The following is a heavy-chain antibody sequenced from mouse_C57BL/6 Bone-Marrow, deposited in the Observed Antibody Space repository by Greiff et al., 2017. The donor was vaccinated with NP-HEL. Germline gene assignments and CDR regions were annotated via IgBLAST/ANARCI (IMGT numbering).Heavy chain of an antibody. CDR2: INPNNGGT. J-gene: IGHJ4*01. V-gene: IGHV1-18*01. CDR1: GYTFTDYN. CDR3: ARKKLGRDAMDY. Sequence: VHVKQSGPELVKPGASVKIPCKASGYTFTDYNMDWVKQSHGKSLEWIGDINPNNGGTIYNQKFKGKATLTVDKSSSTAYMELRSLTSEDTAVYYCARKKLGRDAMDYWGQGTSVTVSS. D-gene: IGHD4-1*01.